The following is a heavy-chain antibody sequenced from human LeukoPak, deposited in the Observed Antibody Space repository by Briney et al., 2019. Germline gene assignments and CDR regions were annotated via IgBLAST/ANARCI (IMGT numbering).Heavy chain of an antibody. V-gene: IGHV1-2*02. CDR1: GYTFTGYY. Sequence: ASVKVSCKASGYTFTGYYMHWARQAPGQGLEWMGWINPNSGGTNYAQKFQGRVTMTRDTSISTAYMELSRLTSDDTAVYYCARGYYDSSGFEYFQDWGQGTLVTVSS. J-gene: IGHJ1*01. D-gene: IGHD3-22*01. CDR3: ARGYYDSSGFEYFQD. CDR2: INPNSGGT.